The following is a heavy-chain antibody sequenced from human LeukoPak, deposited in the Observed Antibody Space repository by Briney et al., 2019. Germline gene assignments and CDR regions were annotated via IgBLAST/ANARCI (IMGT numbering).Heavy chain of an antibody. CDR3: ARDGIRFWDGAFDI. CDR2: VYYSGST. Sequence: ETLSLTCTVSGGSISSHYWSWIRQPPGKGLEWIGYVYYSGSTNYNPSLKSRVTISVDTSKNQFSLKLSSVTAADTAVYYCARDGIRFWDGAFDIWGQGTMVTVSS. D-gene: IGHD3-10*01. J-gene: IGHJ3*02. CDR1: GGSISSHY. V-gene: IGHV4-59*11.